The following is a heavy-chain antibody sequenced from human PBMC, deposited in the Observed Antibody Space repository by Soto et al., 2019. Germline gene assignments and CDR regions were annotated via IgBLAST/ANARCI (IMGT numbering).Heavy chain of an antibody. CDR1: GGSIRKYY. CDR3: ARLWFGKPPGYLDY. Sequence: EILSLTCSVSGGSIRKYYWNCIRQHAGKGLEWIGRIYTSGNSDYNPSLKSRVTMSADTSKNQLSLRLSSVTAADSAVYYCARLWFGKPPGYLDYWGQGIRVTVSS. CDR2: IYTSGNS. D-gene: IGHD3-10*01. V-gene: IGHV4-4*07. J-gene: IGHJ4*02.